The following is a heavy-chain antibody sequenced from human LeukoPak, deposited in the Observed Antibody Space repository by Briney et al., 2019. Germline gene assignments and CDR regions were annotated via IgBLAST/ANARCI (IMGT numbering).Heavy chain of an antibody. CDR3: ARGRNEVF. CDR1: GYTFTDLD. Sequence: ASVKVSCKASGYTFTDLDINWVRQAPGQGLEWMGWINTNTGNPTYAQASTGRFVFSLDTSVSTAYLQISSLKAEDTAVYYCARGRNEVFWGQGTLVTVSS. V-gene: IGHV7-4-1*02. D-gene: IGHD1-1*01. CDR2: INTNTGNP. J-gene: IGHJ4*02.